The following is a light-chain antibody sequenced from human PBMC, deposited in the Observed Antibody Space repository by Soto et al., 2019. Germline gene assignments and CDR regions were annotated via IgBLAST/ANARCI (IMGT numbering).Light chain of an antibody. V-gene: IGLV4-69*01. CDR2: LNSDGTH. Sequence: QLVLTQSPSASASLGVSVRLTCTLSSGHSSFAIAWHQQRPEKGPRFLMKLNSDGTHKRGDGVPDRFSASTSGTERYLTISSLQSDDEADYYCQTWDTAPQFGGGTKLTVL. J-gene: IGLJ2*01. CDR1: SGHSSFA. CDR3: QTWDTAPQ.